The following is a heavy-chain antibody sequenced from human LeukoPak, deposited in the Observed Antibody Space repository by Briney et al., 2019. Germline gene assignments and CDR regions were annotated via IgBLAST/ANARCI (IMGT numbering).Heavy chain of an antibody. D-gene: IGHD1-26*01. J-gene: IGHJ5*02. CDR2: IYHSGST. Sequence: SETLSLTCPVSGYSISSGYYWGWIRQPPGTGLEWIGSIYHSGSTYYNPSLKSRVTISVDTSKNQFSLKLSSVTAADTAVYYCARAHFPIVGATPWGQGTLVTVSS. CDR1: GYSISSGYY. CDR3: ARAHFPIVGATP. V-gene: IGHV4-38-2*02.